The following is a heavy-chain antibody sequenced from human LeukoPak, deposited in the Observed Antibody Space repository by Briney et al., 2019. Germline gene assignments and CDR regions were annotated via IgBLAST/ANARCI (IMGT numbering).Heavy chain of an antibody. CDR3: ARGGYYYDSSGLGY. CDR2: INHSGST. J-gene: IGHJ4*02. D-gene: IGHD3-22*01. V-gene: IGHV4-34*01. Sequence: SETLSLTCAVYGGSFSGYYWSWIRQPPGKGLEWIGEINHSGSTNYIPSLKSRVTISVDTSKNQFSLKLSSVTAADTAVYYCARGGYYYDSSGLGYWGQGTLVTVSS. CDR1: GGSFSGYY.